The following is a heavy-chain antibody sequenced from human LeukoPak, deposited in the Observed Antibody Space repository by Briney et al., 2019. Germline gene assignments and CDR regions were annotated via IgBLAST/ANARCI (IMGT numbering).Heavy chain of an antibody. CDR3: ARGPFPPHSSSAGGGFDY. J-gene: IGHJ4*02. D-gene: IGHD6-6*01. CDR1: GGTFSSYA. V-gene: IGHV1-69*04. CDR2: IIPILGIA. Sequence: GASVKVSCKASGGTFSSYAISWVRQAPGQGLEWMGRIIPILGIANYAQKFQGRVTITADKSTSTAYMELSSLRSEDTAVYYCARGPFPPHSSSAGGGFDYWGQGTLVTVSS.